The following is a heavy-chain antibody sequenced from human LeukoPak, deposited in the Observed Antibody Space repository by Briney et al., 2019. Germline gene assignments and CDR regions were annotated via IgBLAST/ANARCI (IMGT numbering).Heavy chain of an antibody. CDR2: ISGSGGST. J-gene: IGHJ4*02. Sequence: GGSLRLSCAAAGFTFSSYAMSWVRQAPGKGLEWVSAISGSGGSTYYADSVKGRFTISRDNSKNTLYLQMNSLRAEDTAVYYCASPAGFLEWLLYLDYWGQGTLVTVSS. D-gene: IGHD3-3*01. CDR3: ASPAGFLEWLLYLDY. CDR1: GFTFSSYA. V-gene: IGHV3-23*01.